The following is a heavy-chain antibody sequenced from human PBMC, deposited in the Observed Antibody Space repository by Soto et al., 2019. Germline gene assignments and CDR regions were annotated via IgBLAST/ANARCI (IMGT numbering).Heavy chain of an antibody. D-gene: IGHD3-10*01. CDR2: ISYDGSHE. J-gene: IGHJ4*02. V-gene: IGHV3-30*18. Sequence: GGSLRLSCAASGFTFRNYAMHWVRQPPGKGLEWVTLISYDGSHEYYADSVKGRFTISRDNSKNTLYLQMTSLRADDTAVYYCAKDPTMVRGAAPSYWGQGALVTVSS. CDR3: AKDPTMVRGAAPSY. CDR1: GFTFRNYA.